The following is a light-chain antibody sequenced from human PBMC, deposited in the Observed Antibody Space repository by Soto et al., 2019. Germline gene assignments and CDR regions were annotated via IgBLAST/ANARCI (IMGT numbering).Light chain of an antibody. CDR2: GAS. J-gene: IGKJ5*01. CDR3: QQYGGSPAIT. V-gene: IGKV3-20*01. CDR1: QRVSSGY. Sequence: EIVLTQSPGTLSLSAGARATLSCRASQRVSSGYVAWYQQKPGQAPRLLIYGASSRATGIPDRFRASASGTDFTLTISRLEPEDFAVYFCQQYGGSPAITFGQGTRLEIK.